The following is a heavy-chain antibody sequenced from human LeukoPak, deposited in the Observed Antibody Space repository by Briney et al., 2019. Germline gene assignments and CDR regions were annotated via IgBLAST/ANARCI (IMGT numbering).Heavy chain of an antibody. CDR3: ARVGRYYYDSSGYCN. J-gene: IGHJ4*02. CDR1: GGSISSGGYY. V-gene: IGHV4-31*03. CDR2: IYYSGST. D-gene: IGHD3-22*01. Sequence: PSETLSPTCTVSGGSISSGGYYWSWIRQHPGKGLEWIGYIYYSGSTYYNPFLKSRVTISVDTSKNQFSLKLSSVTAADTAVYYCARVGRYYYDSSGYCNWGQGTLVTVSS.